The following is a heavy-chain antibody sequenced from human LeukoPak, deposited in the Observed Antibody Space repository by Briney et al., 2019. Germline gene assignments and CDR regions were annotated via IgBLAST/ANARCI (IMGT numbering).Heavy chain of an antibody. CDR3: ASRDLSSWEPFDY. Sequence: PSQTLSLTCAVSGGSISSGGYSWSWIRQPPGKGLEWIGYIYHSGSTYYNPSLKSRVTISVDRSKNQFSLKLSSVTAADTAVYYCASRDLSSWEPFDYWGQGTLVTVSS. J-gene: IGHJ4*02. CDR1: GGSISSGGYS. V-gene: IGHV4-30-2*01. D-gene: IGHD6-13*01. CDR2: IYHSGST.